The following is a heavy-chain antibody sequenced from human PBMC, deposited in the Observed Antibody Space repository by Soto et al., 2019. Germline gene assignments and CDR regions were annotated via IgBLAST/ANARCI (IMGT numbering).Heavy chain of an antibody. D-gene: IGHD6-19*01. Sequence: PGGSLRLSCAASGFTFDDYAMYWVRQVLGKGLEWVSSISWNSGNIGYADSVKGRLTTSRDNAKNSLYLQMNSLRPEDTALYYCAKDLRSSGWYRYPDWGQGTLVTVSS. V-gene: IGHV3-9*01. J-gene: IGHJ4*02. CDR1: GFTFDDYA. CDR3: AKDLRSSGWYRYPD. CDR2: ISWNSGNI.